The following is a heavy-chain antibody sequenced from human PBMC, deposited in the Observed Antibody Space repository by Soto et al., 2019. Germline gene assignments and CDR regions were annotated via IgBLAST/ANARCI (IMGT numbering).Heavy chain of an antibody. V-gene: IGHV3-74*01. Sequence: GGSLRLSCAASGFTVSSHCMHWVRQGPGKGLVWVSRINSDGRSTSYADSVKGRFTISRDNAKNTLYLQMNSLRAEDTAVYYCARDPYYYDSSGYYYYWGQGTLVAVSS. J-gene: IGHJ4*02. CDR2: INSDGRST. D-gene: IGHD3-22*01. CDR3: ARDPYYYDSSGYYYY. CDR1: GFTVSSHC.